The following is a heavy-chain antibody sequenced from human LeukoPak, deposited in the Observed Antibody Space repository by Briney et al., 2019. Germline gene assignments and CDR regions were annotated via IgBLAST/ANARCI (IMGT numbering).Heavy chain of an antibody. CDR3: ARGWELPTDAFDI. CDR1: GYTFTSYA. J-gene: IGHJ3*02. V-gene: IGHV1-8*02. D-gene: IGHD1-26*01. Sequence: ASVKVSCKASGYTFTSYAMNWVRQAPGQGLEWMGWMNPNSGNTGYAQKFQGRVTMTRNTSISTAYMELSSLRSEDTAVYYCARGWELPTDAFDIWGQGTMVTVSS. CDR2: MNPNSGNT.